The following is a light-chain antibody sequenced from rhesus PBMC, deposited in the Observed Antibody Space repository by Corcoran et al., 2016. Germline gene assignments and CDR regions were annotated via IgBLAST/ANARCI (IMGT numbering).Light chain of an antibody. CDR1: QGISNN. J-gene: IGKJ3*01. Sequence: DIQMTQSPSSLSASVGDTVTITCRASQGISNNLAWYQQKPGKVPKLLIYYASTLQSGVPSRFSGSGSGTDFSLTISSLQPEDFATYYCQHGYGTPFTFGPGTKLDIK. CDR2: YAS. CDR3: QHGYGTPFT. V-gene: IGKV1S15*01.